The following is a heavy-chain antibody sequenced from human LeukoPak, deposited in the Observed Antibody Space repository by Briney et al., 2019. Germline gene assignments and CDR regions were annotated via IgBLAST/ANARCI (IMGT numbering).Heavy chain of an antibody. CDR1: GNSLSELS. CDR3: TTRSGDFWSGFVN. J-gene: IGHJ4*02. V-gene: IGHV1-24*01. Sequence: ASVKVSCKVSGNSLSELSIQWVRQAPGKGLEYVGGFDPEEAKMVYAQNFQGRVTMTEDTSTQTAYMELSGLTSGDTAVYYCTTRSGDFWSGFVNWGQGTLVTVSS. D-gene: IGHD3-3*01. CDR2: FDPEEAKM.